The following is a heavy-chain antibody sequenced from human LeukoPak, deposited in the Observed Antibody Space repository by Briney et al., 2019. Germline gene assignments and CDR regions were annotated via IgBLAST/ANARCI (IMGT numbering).Heavy chain of an antibody. Sequence: SETLSLTCTVSGGSISSHYWIWIRQPPGKGLEYIGDIYYSGSTNYNPSLKSRVTISVDTSKNQFSLKLTSVTAADTAVYYCARGRRDGYNKIMPFDYWGQGTLVTVSS. D-gene: IGHD5-24*01. CDR3: ARGRRDGYNKIMPFDY. J-gene: IGHJ4*02. CDR1: GGSISSHY. CDR2: IYYSGST. V-gene: IGHV4-59*11.